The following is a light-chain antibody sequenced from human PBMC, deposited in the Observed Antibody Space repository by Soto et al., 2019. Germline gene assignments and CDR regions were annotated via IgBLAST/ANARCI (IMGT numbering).Light chain of an antibody. CDR2: GAS. CDR3: RLYGSSPPMYT. V-gene: IGKV3-20*01. CDR1: QSINNVY. Sequence: VLTQSPDTLSLSPGERASLSCRASQSINNVYLGWYQQKRGQAPRLLIYGASSRATGIPDRFSGSGSGTDFTLTISRLEPEDFAVYYCRLYGSSPPMYTFGQGTKLEIK. J-gene: IGKJ2*01.